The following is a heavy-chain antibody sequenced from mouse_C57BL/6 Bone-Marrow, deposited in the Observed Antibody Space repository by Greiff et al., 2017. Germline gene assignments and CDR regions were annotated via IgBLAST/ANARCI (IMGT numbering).Heavy chain of an antibody. V-gene: IGHV1-80*01. J-gene: IGHJ1*03. CDR2: IYPGDGDT. Sequence: VQLQESGAELVKPGASVKISCKASGYAFSSYWMNWVKQRPGKGLEWIGQIYPGDGDTNYNGKFKGKATLTADKSSSTAYMQLSSLTSEDSAVYVCARNYYSHYWYFDVWGTGTTVTVSS. CDR1: GYAFSSYW. CDR3: ARNYYSHYWYFDV. D-gene: IGHD1-1*01.